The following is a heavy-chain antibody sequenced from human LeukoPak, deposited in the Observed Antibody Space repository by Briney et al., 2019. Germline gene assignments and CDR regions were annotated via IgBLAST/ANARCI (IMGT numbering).Heavy chain of an antibody. CDR2: IYYSGST. V-gene: IGHV4-59*01. CDR1: GGSISSYY. Sequence: SETLSLTCTVSGGSISSYYWGWIRQPPGKGLEWIGYIYYSGSTNYNPSLKSRVTISVDTSKNQFSLKLSSVTAADTAVYYCARGSKTTDAFDIWGQGTMVTVSS. CDR3: ARGSKTTDAFDI. J-gene: IGHJ3*02. D-gene: IGHD1-14*01.